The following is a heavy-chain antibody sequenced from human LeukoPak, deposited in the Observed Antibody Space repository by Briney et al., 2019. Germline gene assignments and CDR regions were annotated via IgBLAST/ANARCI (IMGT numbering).Heavy chain of an antibody. J-gene: IGHJ4*02. CDR3: ALLAVASDFDY. CDR1: RFPFSVYE. V-gene: IGHV3-48*03. Sequence: PGGSLRLSCAVSRFPFSVYEFNWVRQAPGKGLEWVANIASSGTIKYYADSVEGRFSISRDNAQNSLYLQMNSLRVEDTGFYYCALLAVASDFDYWGQGALVTVSS. CDR2: IASSGTIK. D-gene: IGHD6-19*01.